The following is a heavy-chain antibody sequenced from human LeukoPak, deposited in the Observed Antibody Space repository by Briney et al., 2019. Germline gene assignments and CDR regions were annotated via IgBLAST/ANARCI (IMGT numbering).Heavy chain of an antibody. CDR3: AKETQRLNYYDSSGYYYYFDY. D-gene: IGHD3-22*01. CDR1: GYTFTSYD. CDR2: MNPNSGNT. V-gene: IGHV1-8*01. J-gene: IGHJ4*02. Sequence: ASVKVSCKASGYTFTSYDINWVRQATGQGLEWMGWMNPNSGNTGYAQKFQGRVTITADKSTSTAYMELSSLRSEDTAVYYCAKETQRLNYYDSSGYYYYFDYWGQGTLVTVSS.